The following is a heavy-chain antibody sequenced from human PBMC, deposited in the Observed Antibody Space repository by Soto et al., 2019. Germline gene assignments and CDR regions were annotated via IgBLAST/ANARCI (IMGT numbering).Heavy chain of an antibody. V-gene: IGHV3-23*01. CDR3: VYTPDSSSWYPYYFDY. Sequence: GGSLRLSCAASGFTFSSYAMSWVRQAPGKGLEWVSAISGSGGSTYYADSVKGRFTISRDNSKNTLYLQMNSLRAEDTAVYYCVYTPDSSSWYPYYFDYWGQGTRVTVS. J-gene: IGHJ4*02. CDR1: GFTFSSYA. CDR2: ISGSGGST. D-gene: IGHD6-13*01.